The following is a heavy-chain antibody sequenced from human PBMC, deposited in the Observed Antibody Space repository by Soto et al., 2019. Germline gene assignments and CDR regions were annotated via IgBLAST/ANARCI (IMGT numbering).Heavy chain of an antibody. D-gene: IGHD2-2*03. CDR3: AGGGRESEGCGYCQGRV. Sequence: QVQLVQSGAEVKKPGSSVKVSCKSSGGTFSNYGFSWVRQAPGQGLECMGVIVPIFGAEHPQKFQGRVTITADESPNTGLKDRRGVRYEDAAVYYCAGGGRESEGCGYCQGRVGGQGTTVTVSS. V-gene: IGHV1-69*12. J-gene: IGHJ6*02. CDR2: IVPIFGA. CDR1: GGTFSNYG.